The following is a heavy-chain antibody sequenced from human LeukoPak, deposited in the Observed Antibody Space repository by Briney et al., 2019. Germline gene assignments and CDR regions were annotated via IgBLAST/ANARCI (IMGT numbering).Heavy chain of an antibody. CDR1: GFTFSSYW. Sequence: GGSLRLSCAASGFTFSSYWMHWVRHAPGKGLVWVSRINSDGSSTSYADSVKGRFTISRDNAKNTLYLQMNSLRAEDTAVYHCASNGDYDAFDIWGQGTMVTVSS. V-gene: IGHV3-74*01. D-gene: IGHD4-17*01. CDR2: INSDGSST. CDR3: ASNGDYDAFDI. J-gene: IGHJ3*02.